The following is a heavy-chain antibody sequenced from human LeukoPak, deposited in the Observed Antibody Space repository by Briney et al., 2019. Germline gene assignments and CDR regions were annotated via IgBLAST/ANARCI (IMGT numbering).Heavy chain of an antibody. D-gene: IGHD3-22*01. CDR2: IYSSGST. J-gene: IGHJ5*02. CDR3: ARSDSSGYYEWFDP. V-gene: IGHV4-59*08. Sequence: SETLSLTCNVSGDSISSYYWNWIRQPPGKGLEWIGNIYSSGSTKYNPSLKSRVTISVDMSKYQFSLKLTSVTATDTAVYYCARSDSSGYYEWFDPWGQGTLVTVSS. CDR1: GDSISSYY.